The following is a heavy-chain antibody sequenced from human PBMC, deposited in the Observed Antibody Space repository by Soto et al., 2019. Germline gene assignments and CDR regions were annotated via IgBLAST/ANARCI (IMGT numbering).Heavy chain of an antibody. CDR2: IYYSGST. Sequence: QLQLQESGPGLVKPSETLSLTCTVSGGSISSSSYYWGWIRQPPGKGLEWIGSIYYSGSTYYNPSLKSRVTISVDTSKNQFSLKLSSVTAADTAVYYCARHHSSGHRNDAFDIWGQGTMVTVSS. CDR3: ARHHSSGHRNDAFDI. J-gene: IGHJ3*02. V-gene: IGHV4-39*01. D-gene: IGHD3-22*01. CDR1: GGSISSSSYY.